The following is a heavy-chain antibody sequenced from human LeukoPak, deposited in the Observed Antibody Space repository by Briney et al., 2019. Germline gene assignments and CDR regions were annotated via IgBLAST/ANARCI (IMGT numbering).Heavy chain of an antibody. D-gene: IGHD3-16*01. CDR1: GFTFSSYA. CDR2: ISGSGGST. V-gene: IGHV3-23*01. J-gene: IGHJ5*02. Sequence: HPGGSLRLSCAASGFTFSSYAMSWVRQAPGKGLEWVSAISGSGGSTYYADSVKGRFTISRDNSKNTLYLQMNSLRAEDTAVYYCARQSRGLQSWFDPWGQGTLVTVSS. CDR3: ARQSRGLQSWFDP.